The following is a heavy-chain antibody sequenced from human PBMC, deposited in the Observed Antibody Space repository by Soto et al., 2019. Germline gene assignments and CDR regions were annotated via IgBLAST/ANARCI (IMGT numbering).Heavy chain of an antibody. CDR3: ARDKITGLFDY. CDR1: GGSFSGYY. CDR2: INHSVST. V-gene: IGHV4-34*01. J-gene: IGHJ4*02. Sequence: XXTLSLPFAVYGGSFSGYYWAWIPQPPGTGLEGIAEINHSVSTNYTPSLESRVTILVDTSKNQFSLKLTSLSAADTAVYYCARDKITGLFDYWGQGTLVTVSS. D-gene: IGHD2-8*02.